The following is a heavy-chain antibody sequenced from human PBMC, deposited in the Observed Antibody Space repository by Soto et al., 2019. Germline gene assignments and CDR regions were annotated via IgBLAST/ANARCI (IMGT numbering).Heavy chain of an antibody. V-gene: IGHV1-2*02. CDR3: TRNDFWSGYSYGMDV. J-gene: IGHJ6*02. CDR1: GYTFTGYY. Sequence: EASVKVSCKASGYTFTGYYMHWVRQAPGQGLEWMGWINPNSGGTNYAQKFQGRVTMTRDTSISTAYMELSRLRSDDTAVYYCTRNDFWSGYSYGMDVWGQGTTVTVSS. CDR2: INPNSGGT. D-gene: IGHD3-3*01.